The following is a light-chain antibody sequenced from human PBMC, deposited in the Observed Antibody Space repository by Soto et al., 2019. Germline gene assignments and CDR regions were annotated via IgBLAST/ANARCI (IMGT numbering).Light chain of an antibody. CDR1: QSVSSN. J-gene: IGKJ1*01. V-gene: IGKV3D-15*03. Sequence: EIVMTQSPATLSVSPGERATLSCRASQSVSSNYLAWFQQKPGQAPRLLIYAASIRAAGIPARFSASGSGTDFTLTISDVQPEDFALYYCHQRQSWPRTFGQGTKVDIK. CDR3: HQRQSWPRT. CDR2: AAS.